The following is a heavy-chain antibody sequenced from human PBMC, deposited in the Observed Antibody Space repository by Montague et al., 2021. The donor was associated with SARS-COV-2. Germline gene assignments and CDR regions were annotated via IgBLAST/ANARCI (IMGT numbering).Heavy chain of an antibody. J-gene: IGHJ4*02. CDR2: IYYSGST. CDR3: ARESGSGSYLVY. V-gene: IGHV4-39*01. D-gene: IGHD3-10*01. Sequence: SETLSLTCTVSGGSISSSSYYWGWMRQPPRKGLERIGSIYYSGSTNYNPSRKSRVTISVDTSKNQLSLQLSSVTAADTAVYYCARESGSGSYLVYWGQGTLVTVSS. CDR1: GGSISSSSYY.